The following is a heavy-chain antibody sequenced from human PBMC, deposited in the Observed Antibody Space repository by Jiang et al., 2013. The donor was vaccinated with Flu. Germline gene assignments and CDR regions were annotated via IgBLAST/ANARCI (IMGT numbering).Heavy chain of an antibody. CDR2: INHSGST. CDR3: ASTAGGGSLDY. J-gene: IGHJ4*02. D-gene: IGHD2-15*01. CDR1: GGSFSGYY. Sequence: ETLSLTCAVYGGSFSGYYWSWIRQPPGKGLEWIGEINHSGSTNYNPSLKSRVTISVDTSKNQFSLKLSSVTAADTAVYYCASTAGGGSLDYWGQGTLVTVSS. V-gene: IGHV4-34*01.